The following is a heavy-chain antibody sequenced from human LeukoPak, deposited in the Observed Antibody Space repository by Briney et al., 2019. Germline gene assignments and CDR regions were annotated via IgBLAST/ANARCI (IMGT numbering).Heavy chain of an antibody. D-gene: IGHD3-10*01. J-gene: IGHJ4*02. CDR3: ARDGFAGWFGELPDY. V-gene: IGHV1-46*01. CDR1: GYTFTAYY. Sequence: GASVKVSCKATGYTFTAYYMHWVRQAPGQGLEWMGLMNPSGSSTVYAQKFQGRVTMTRDMSTSTDYMELSSLRSDDTAMYYCARDGFAGWFGELPDYWGQGTLVTVSS. CDR2: MNPSGSST.